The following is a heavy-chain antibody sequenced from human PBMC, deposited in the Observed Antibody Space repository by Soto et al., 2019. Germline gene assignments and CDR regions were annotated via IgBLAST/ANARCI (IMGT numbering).Heavy chain of an antibody. V-gene: IGHV4-59*01. CDR3: ARGVGADAFDI. Sequence: SETLSLTCTVSGGSISSYYWSWIRQPPGKGLEWIGYIYYSGSTNYNPSLKSRVTISVDTSKNQFSLKLSSVTAADTAVYYCARGVGADAFDIWGQGTMVTVSS. CDR1: GGSISSYY. CDR2: IYYSGST. D-gene: IGHD1-26*01. J-gene: IGHJ3*02.